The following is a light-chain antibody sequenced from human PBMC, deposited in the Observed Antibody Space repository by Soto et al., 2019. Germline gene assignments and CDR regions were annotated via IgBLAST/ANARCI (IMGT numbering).Light chain of an antibody. J-gene: IGKJ1*01. Sequence: DSQMTQSPSTQCASVVDGVTITWPASQSISSYLNWYQQQPGKAPKLLIYAASSLQSGVPSRFSGSGSGTDSTLTISRLQPEDFATYYCQQSYSTPRTFGQGTKVDIK. V-gene: IGKV1-39*01. CDR1: QSISSY. CDR2: AAS. CDR3: QQSYSTPRT.